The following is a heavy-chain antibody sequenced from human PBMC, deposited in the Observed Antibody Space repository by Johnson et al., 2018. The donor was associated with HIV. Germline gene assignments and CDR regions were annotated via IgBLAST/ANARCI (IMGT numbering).Heavy chain of an antibody. CDR1: GFTFSSYA. D-gene: IGHD2-2*03. CDR3: ARADGSQAFDI. Sequence: QVQLVESGGGVVQPGRSLRLSCAASGFTFSSYAMHWVRQAPGKGLDWVAVLSYDGSNKYSADSVKGRFTISRDNSKNTLYLQMNSLRAEDTAVYYCARADGSQAFDIWGQGTMVTVSS. J-gene: IGHJ3*02. CDR2: LSYDGSNK. V-gene: IGHV3-30*04.